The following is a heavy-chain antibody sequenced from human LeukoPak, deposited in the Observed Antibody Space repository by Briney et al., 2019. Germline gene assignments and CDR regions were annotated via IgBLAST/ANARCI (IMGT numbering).Heavy chain of an antibody. D-gene: IGHD3-22*01. CDR3: ARELSPVVKYYFDD. CDR2: IWYDGSNK. J-gene: IGHJ4*02. V-gene: IGHV3-33*08. Sequence: GGSLRLSCAASGFTFSNYSMMCVRQAPGKGLEWVAVIWYDGSNKYYADSVKGRFTISRDNSKNTLYLQMNSLRAEDTAVYYCARELSPVVKYYFDDWGQGTLVTVSS. CDR1: GFTFSNYS.